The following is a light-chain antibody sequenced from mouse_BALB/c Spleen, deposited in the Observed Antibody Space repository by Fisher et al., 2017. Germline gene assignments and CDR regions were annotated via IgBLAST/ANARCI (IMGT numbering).Light chain of an antibody. Sequence: IVLTQSPAIMSASPGEKVTMTCSASSSVSYMHWYQQKSSTSPKLWIYDTSKLASGVPARFSGSGSGTSYSLTISSMEAEDAATYYCQQRSSYPLTFGAGTKLELK. V-gene: IGKV4-59*01. CDR1: SSVSY. J-gene: IGKJ5*01. CDR2: DTS. CDR3: QQRSSYPLT.